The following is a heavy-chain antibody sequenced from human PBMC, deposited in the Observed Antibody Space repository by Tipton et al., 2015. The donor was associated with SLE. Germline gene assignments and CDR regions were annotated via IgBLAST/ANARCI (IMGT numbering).Heavy chain of an antibody. V-gene: IGHV3-23*01. D-gene: IGHD2-15*01. CDR1: GFSFSSYV. CDR2: ISDSGAMT. J-gene: IGHJ4*02. Sequence: GSLRLSCAASGFSFSSYVMSWVRQTPGKGLEWLSGISDSGAMTYYADSVRARFTISRDNSKNTLYLQMNSLRAEDTAVYYCAKDYDIVVVVAGRGIDHWGQGTRVTVSS. CDR3: AKDYDIVVVVAGRGIDH.